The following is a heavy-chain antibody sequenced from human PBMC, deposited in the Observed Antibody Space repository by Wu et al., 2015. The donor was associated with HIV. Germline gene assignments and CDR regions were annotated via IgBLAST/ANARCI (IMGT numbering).Heavy chain of an antibody. CDR3: ARVGSGYSSSWPIDY. CDR2: INPNSGGT. CDR1: GYTFTGYY. D-gene: IGHD6-13*01. J-gene: IGHJ4*02. V-gene: IGHV1-2*02. Sequence: QVQLVQSGAEVKKPGASVKVSCKASGYTFTGYYMHWVRQAPGQGLEWMGWINPNSGGTNYAQKFQGRVTMTRDTSISTAYMELSRLRSDDTAVYYCARVGSGYSSSWPIDYWGQGTLVTVSS.